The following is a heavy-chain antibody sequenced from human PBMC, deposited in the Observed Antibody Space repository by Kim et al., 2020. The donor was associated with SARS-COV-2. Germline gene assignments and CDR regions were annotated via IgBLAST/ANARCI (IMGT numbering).Heavy chain of an antibody. CDR1: GGTFSSYA. Sequence: SVKVSCKASGGTFSSYAISWVRQAPGQGLEWMGGIIPIFGTANYAQKFQGRVTITADESTSTAYMELSSLRSEDTAVYYCARGYYGSGSPSSIGGYYFDYWGQGTLVTVSS. CDR3: ARGYYGSGSPSSIGGYYFDY. V-gene: IGHV1-69*13. CDR2: IIPIFGTA. J-gene: IGHJ4*02. D-gene: IGHD3-10*01.